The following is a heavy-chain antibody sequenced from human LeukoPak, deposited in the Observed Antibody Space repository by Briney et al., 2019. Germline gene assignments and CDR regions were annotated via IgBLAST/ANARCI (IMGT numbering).Heavy chain of an antibody. J-gene: IGHJ4*02. CDR3: AKSGQNDFWSGYSNFDY. D-gene: IGHD3-3*01. CDR1: GFTFSSYA. CDR2: ISGSGGST. V-gene: IGHV3-23*01. Sequence: GGSLRLSCAASGFTFSSYAMSWARQAPGKGLEWVSAISGSGGSTYYADSVKGRFTISRDNSKNTLYLQMNSLRAEDTAVYYCAKSGQNDFWSGYSNFDYWGQGTLVTVSS.